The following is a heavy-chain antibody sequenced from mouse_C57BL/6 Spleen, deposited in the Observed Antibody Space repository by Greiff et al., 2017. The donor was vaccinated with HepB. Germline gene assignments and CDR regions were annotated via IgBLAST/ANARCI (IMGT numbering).Heavy chain of an antibody. D-gene: IGHD2-4*01. J-gene: IGHJ4*01. CDR3: ARSYDYPYAMDY. CDR2: ISSGSSTI. Sequence: EVHLVESGGGLVKPGGSLKLSCAASGFTFSDYGMHWVRQAPEKGLEWVAYISSGSSTIYYADTVKGRFTISRDNAKNTLFLQMTSLRSEDTAMYYCARSYDYPYAMDYWGQGTSVTVSS. V-gene: IGHV5-17*01. CDR1: GFTFSDYG.